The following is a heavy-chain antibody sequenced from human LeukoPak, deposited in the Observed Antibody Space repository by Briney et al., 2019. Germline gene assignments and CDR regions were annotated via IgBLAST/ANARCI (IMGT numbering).Heavy chain of an antibody. Sequence: GESLKISCKGSGYSFTSYWIGWVRQMPGKGLEWMGIIYPGDSDTRYSPSFQGQVTISADKFISTAYLQWSSLKASDTAVYYCARPASGKQWPREGAFDIWGQGTMVTVSS. D-gene: IGHD6-19*01. CDR1: GYSFTSYW. V-gene: IGHV5-51*01. J-gene: IGHJ3*02. CDR2: IYPGDSDT. CDR3: ARPASGKQWPREGAFDI.